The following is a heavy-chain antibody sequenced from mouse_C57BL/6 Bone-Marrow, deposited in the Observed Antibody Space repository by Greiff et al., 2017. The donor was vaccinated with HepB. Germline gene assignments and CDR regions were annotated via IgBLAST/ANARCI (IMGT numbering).Heavy chain of an antibody. CDR2: ISNGGGST. Sequence: EVHLVESGGGLVQPGGSLKLSCAASGFTFSDYYMYWVRQTPEKRLEWVAYISNGGGSTYYPDTVKGRFTISSDNAKNTLYLQMSRLKSEDTAMYYCARHDGYYGYFDVWGTGTTVTVSS. D-gene: IGHD2-3*01. CDR1: GFTFSDYY. V-gene: IGHV5-12*01. CDR3: ARHDGYYGYFDV. J-gene: IGHJ1*03.